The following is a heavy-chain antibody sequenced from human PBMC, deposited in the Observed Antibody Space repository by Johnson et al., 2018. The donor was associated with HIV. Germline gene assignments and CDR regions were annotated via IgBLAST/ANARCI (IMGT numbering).Heavy chain of an antibody. CDR1: GFTVSSNY. D-gene: IGHD6-13*01. J-gene: IGHJ3*02. CDR3: ASITTIAAAGRGAFDI. Sequence: VQLVESGGGLIQPGGSLRLSCAASGFTVSSNYMSWVRQAPGKGLEWVSVIYSGGSTIYYADSVKGRFTISRDNAKNSLYLQMNSLRAEDTAVYYCASITTIAAAGRGAFDIWGQGTMVTVSS. CDR2: IYSGGSTI. V-gene: IGHV3-53*01.